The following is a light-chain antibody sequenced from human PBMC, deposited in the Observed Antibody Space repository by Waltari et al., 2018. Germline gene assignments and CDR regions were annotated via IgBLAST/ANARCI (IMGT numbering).Light chain of an antibody. CDR3: LQHDNFPYT. CDR2: DAT. J-gene: IGKJ2*01. CDR1: QDIDTD. Sequence: ETILTQSAAFMSAPPGDKVTISCRASQDIDTDINWYQQEPGEAPKVIITDATTLVSGIPPRFSGSGYGRDFTLTINNVESEDAAYYFCLQHDNFPYTFGQGTKVEIK. V-gene: IGKV5-2*01.